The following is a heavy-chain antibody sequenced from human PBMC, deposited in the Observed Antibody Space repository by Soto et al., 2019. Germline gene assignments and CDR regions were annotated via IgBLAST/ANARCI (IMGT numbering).Heavy chain of an antibody. CDR2: TYYRSKWYN. J-gene: IGHJ6*02. D-gene: IGHD6-19*01. Sequence: PSQTLSLTCAISGDSVSSNSAAWNWIRQSPSRGLEWLGRTYYRSKWYNDYAVSVKSRITINPDTSKNQFSLQLNSVTPEDTAIYYCAREQWLGNNYYYGIDVWGQGTTVTVSS. CDR3: AREQWLGNNYYYGIDV. V-gene: IGHV6-1*01. CDR1: GDSVSSNSAA.